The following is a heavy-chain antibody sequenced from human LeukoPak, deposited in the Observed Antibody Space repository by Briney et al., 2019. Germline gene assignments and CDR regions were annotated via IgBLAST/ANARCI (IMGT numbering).Heavy chain of an antibody. J-gene: IGHJ4*02. D-gene: IGHD6-13*01. V-gene: IGHV3-43*02. Sequence: GGSLRLSCAASGFTFDDYAMHWGRQAPGKGLEWVSLISGDGGSTYYADSVKGRFTISRDNSKNSLYLQMNSLRTEDTALYYCAKDMLPGIAAAGTGFDYWGQGTLVTVSS. CDR2: ISGDGGST. CDR1: GFTFDDYA. CDR3: AKDMLPGIAAAGTGFDY.